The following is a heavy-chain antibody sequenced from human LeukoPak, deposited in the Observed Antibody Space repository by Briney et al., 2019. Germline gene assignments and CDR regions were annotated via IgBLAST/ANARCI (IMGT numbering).Heavy chain of an antibody. D-gene: IGHD3-22*01. V-gene: IGHV4-34*01. CDR1: GGSFSGYY. CDR3: ARRPGAAGYYYDSSGYSNPLDY. J-gene: IGHJ4*02. Sequence: SETLSLTCAVYGGSFSGYYWSWIRQPPGKGLEWIGEINHSGSTNYNPSLKSRVTISVDTSKNQFSLKLSSVTAADTAVYYCARRPGAAGYYYDSSGYSNPLDYWGQGTLATVSS. CDR2: INHSGST.